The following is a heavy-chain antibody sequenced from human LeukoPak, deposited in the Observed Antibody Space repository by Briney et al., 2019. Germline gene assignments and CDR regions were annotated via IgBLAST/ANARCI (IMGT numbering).Heavy chain of an antibody. J-gene: IGHJ4*02. Sequence: SETLSLTCAVYGGSFSGYYWIWIRQPPGKGLEWIGEINHSGSTNYNPSLKSRVTISVDTSKNQFSLKLSSVTAADTAVYYCASDVGATPGYFDYWGQGTLVTVSS. CDR3: ASDVGATPGYFDY. CDR1: GGSFSGYY. D-gene: IGHD1-26*01. V-gene: IGHV4-34*01. CDR2: INHSGST.